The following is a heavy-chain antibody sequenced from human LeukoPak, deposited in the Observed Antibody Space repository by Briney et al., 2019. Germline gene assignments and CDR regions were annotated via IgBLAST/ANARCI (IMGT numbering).Heavy chain of an antibody. CDR3: ARHLYDYYFDY. CDR2: VYYSGIT. V-gene: IGHV4-59*08. D-gene: IGHD3-3*01. CDR1: GGSINNYY. Sequence: SETLSLTCTVSGGSINNYYWSWIRQPPGKGLEWVGCVYYSGITNSNASLKSRVTISVDTSKNQFFLKLTSVTAADTAVYFCARHLYDYYFDYWGQGTLVTVSS. J-gene: IGHJ4*02.